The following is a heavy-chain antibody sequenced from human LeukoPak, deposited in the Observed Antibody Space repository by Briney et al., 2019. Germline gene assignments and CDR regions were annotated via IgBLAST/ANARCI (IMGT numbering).Heavy chain of an antibody. V-gene: IGHV6-1*01. Sequence: SQTPSLTCAISGDSVSSNSATWNWIRQSPSRGLEWLGRTYYRSKWKNDYAVSVKSRITFNPDTSKNQFSLQLNSVTPEDTAVYYCARAPVLTPAFDIWGQGTMVTVSS. CDR3: ARAPVLTPAFDI. CDR1: GDSVSSNSAT. CDR2: TYYRSKWKN. J-gene: IGHJ3*02. D-gene: IGHD4-23*01.